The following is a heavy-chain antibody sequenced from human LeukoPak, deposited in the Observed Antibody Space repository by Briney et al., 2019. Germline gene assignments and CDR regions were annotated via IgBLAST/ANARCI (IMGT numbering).Heavy chain of an antibody. CDR3: VRVPHSGHVADFDN. CDR1: GGSVSSSSYY. V-gene: IGHV4-39*07. J-gene: IGHJ4*02. CDR2: IYYTGNT. D-gene: IGHD5-12*01. Sequence: SETLSLTCSISGGSVSSSSYYWGWIRQPPGKRLEWIANIYYTGNTYYNPSLKSRVTISIDTSENQFSLKVTSVTAADTALYYCVRVPHSGHVADFDNWGQGTLVTVSS.